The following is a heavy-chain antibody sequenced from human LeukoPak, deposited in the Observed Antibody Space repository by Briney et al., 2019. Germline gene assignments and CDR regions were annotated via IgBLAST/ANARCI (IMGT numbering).Heavy chain of an antibody. CDR3: ARTTLSYYDFWTKGYYYYMDV. J-gene: IGHJ6*03. D-gene: IGHD3-3*01. CDR2: IIPILDIA. CDR1: GGTFSSYA. V-gene: IGHV1-69*04. Sequence: SVKVSCKASGGTFSSYAISWMRQAPGQGLEWMGRIIPILDIAKYAQKFQGRVTITADKSTSTAYMELSSLRSDDTAVYYCARTTLSYYDFWTKGYYYYMDVWGKGTTVTASS.